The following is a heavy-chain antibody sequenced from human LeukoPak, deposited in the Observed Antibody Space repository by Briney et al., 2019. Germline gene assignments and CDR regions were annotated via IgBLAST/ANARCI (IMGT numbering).Heavy chain of an antibody. J-gene: IGHJ4*02. CDR1: GFTFSSYS. V-gene: IGHV3-21*01. CDR2: ISSSSSNI. D-gene: IGHD1-1*01. Sequence: PGGSLRLSCAASGFTFSSYSMNWVRQAPGKGLEWVSSISSSSSNIYYADSVKGRFTISRDNAKNSLYLQMNSLRVEDTAVYYCARCTTGRTFGSLREIKRSCEIDYRGQGTLVTVSS. CDR3: ARCTTGRTFGSLREIKRSCEIDY.